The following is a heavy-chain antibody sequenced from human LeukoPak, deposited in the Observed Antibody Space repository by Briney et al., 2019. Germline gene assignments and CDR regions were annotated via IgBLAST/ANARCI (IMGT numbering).Heavy chain of an antibody. CDR2: IIPIFGTA. CDR1: GGTFSSYA. D-gene: IGHD3-9*01. Sequence: SVKVSCKASGGTFSSYAISWVRQAPGQGLEWMGGIIPIFGTANYAQKFQGRVTITADKSTSTAYMELSSLRSEDTAVYYCARARGYDILTGSPHYYYYGMDVWGKGTTVTVSS. V-gene: IGHV1-69*06. J-gene: IGHJ6*04. CDR3: ARARGYDILTGSPHYYYYGMDV.